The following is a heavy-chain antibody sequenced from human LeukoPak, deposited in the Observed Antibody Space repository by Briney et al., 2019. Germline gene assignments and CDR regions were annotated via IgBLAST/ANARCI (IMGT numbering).Heavy chain of an antibody. J-gene: IGHJ4*02. CDR1: GYSFTSYW. CDR3: ARAYDSSGYFKFDY. CDR2: IVPSDSYT. V-gene: IGHV5-10-1*01. D-gene: IGHD3-22*01. Sequence: GEPLKISCKGSGYSFTSYWISWVRQMPGKGLEWMGRIVPSDSYTNYSPSFQGHVTISTDKSISTAYLQWSSLKASDTAMYYCARAYDSSGYFKFDYWGQGTLVTVSS.